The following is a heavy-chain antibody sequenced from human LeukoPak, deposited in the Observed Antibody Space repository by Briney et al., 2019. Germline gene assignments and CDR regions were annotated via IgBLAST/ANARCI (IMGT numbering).Heavy chain of an antibody. V-gene: IGHV3-21*01. CDR2: ISSSSSYI. J-gene: IGHJ4*02. CDR1: GFTFSSYS. CDR3: AVGRSSSWYDREFYY. Sequence: KPGGSLRLSCAASGFTFSSYSMNWVRQAPGKGLEWVSSISSSSSYIYYADSVKGRFTISRDNAKNSLYLQMNSLRAEDTAVYYCAVGRSSSWYDREFYYWGQGTLVTVSS. D-gene: IGHD6-13*01.